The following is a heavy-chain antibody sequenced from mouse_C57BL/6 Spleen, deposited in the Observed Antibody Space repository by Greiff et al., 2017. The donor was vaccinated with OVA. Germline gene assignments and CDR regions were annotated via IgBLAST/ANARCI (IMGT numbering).Heavy chain of an antibody. CDR1: GFTFSSYT. Sequence: EVKLVESGGGLVKPGGSLKLSCAASGFTFSSYTMSWVRQTPEKRLEWVATISGGGGNTYYPDSVKGRFTISRENAKNTLYLQMSSLRSEDTALYYCARQDSRQYYGSSYWYFDVWGTGTTVTVSS. CDR3: ARQDSRQYYGSSYWYFDV. D-gene: IGHD1-1*01. CDR2: ISGGGGNT. J-gene: IGHJ1*03. V-gene: IGHV5-9*01.